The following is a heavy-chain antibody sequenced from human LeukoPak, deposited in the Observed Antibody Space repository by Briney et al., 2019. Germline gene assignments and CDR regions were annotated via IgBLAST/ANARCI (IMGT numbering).Heavy chain of an antibody. CDR1: GGSISSYY. Sequence: SETLSLTCTVSGGSISSYYRSWIRQPAGKGLEWIGRIYTSGSTNYNPSLKSRVTMSVDTSKNQFSLKLSSVTAADTAVYYCARDGYSSGWYVAWFDPWGQGTLVTVSS. J-gene: IGHJ5*02. CDR2: IYTSGST. V-gene: IGHV4-4*07. D-gene: IGHD6-19*01. CDR3: ARDGYSSGWYVAWFDP.